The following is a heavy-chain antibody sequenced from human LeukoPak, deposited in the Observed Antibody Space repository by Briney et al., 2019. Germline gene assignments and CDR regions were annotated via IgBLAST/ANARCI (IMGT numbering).Heavy chain of an antibody. CDR2: INPSGGST. J-gene: IGHJ4*02. Sequence: ASVTVSCKASGYTFTSYYMHWVRQAPGQGLEWMGIINPSGGSTSYAQKFQGRVTMTRDTSTSTVYMELSSLRSEDTAVYYCARADSDYASSLPGFDYWGQGTLVTVSS. V-gene: IGHV1-46*01. CDR3: ARADSDYASSLPGFDY. D-gene: IGHD3-16*01. CDR1: GYTFTSYY.